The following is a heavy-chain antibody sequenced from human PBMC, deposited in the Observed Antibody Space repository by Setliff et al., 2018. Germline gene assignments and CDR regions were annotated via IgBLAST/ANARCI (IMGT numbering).Heavy chain of an antibody. D-gene: IGHD1-26*01. V-gene: IGHV1-18*01. CDR2: ISPYNGDT. J-gene: IGHJ6*03. Sequence: GASVKVSCKASGYTFTTYGIIWVRQAPGQGLEWIGWISPYNGDTKYAQKLQDRVTMSIDTSTSTAYVEVRSLRSDDTALYYCARSPPNRGVGQGHHMDVWGKGTSVTVSS. CDR3: ARSPPNRGVGQGHHMDV. CDR1: GYTFTTYG.